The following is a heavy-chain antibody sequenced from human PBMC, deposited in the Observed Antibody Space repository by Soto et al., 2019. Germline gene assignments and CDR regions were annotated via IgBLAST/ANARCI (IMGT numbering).Heavy chain of an antibody. J-gene: IGHJ5*02. CDR1: GYTFTGYY. D-gene: IGHD6-13*01. V-gene: IGHV1-2*02. CDR3: ARDGGNSWYYNWFDP. Sequence: QVQLVQSGAEVKKPGASVKVSCKASGYTFTGYYMHWVRQAPGQGLEWMGWINPNSGRTNYAQKFQGSVTMNRDTSISAADLELSRLRSADTSVYYCARDGGNSWYYNWFDPCGQGTLVTVSA. CDR2: INPNSGRT.